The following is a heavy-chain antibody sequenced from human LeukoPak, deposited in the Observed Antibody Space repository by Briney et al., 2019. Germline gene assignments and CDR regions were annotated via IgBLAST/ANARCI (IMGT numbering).Heavy chain of an antibody. CDR1: VGTFSSYA. CDR2: IIPIFGTA. J-gene: IGHJ4*02. Sequence: SVKVSCKASVGTFSSYAISWVRQAPGQGLEWMGGIIPIFGTANYAQKFQGRVTITTDESTSTAYMELSSLRSEDTAVYYCARGHREYSSSGGFDYWGQGTLVTVSS. V-gene: IGHV1-69*05. D-gene: IGHD6-6*01. CDR3: ARGHREYSSSGGFDY.